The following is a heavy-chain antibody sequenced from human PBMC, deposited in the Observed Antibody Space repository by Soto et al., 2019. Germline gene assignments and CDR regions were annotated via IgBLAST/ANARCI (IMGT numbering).Heavy chain of an antibody. Sequence: EVQLLESGGGLAQPGGSLRLSCAASGFTFSNYAMGWVRQAPGKGLEWVSGISGIGYNTYYAGSVKGRFTISRDNSKNTLYLQMNSLRAEDTAVYYCAKCVSMLYDRFDFWGQGTQLTVSS. CDR3: AKCVSMLYDRFDF. D-gene: IGHD2-8*01. CDR2: ISGIGYNT. CDR1: GFTFSNYA. V-gene: IGHV3-23*01. J-gene: IGHJ4*02.